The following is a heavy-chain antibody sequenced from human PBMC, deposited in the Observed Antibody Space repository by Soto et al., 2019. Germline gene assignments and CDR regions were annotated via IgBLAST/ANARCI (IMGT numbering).Heavy chain of an antibody. CDR1: GFIVSSNS. V-gene: IGHV3-53*01. CDR3: ARSPWGGPFDY. D-gene: IGHD7-27*01. J-gene: IGHJ4*02. Sequence: EVQRVESGGGLIQPGGSLRLSCTASGFIVSSNSMSWVRQAPGKGLEWVSVIYSGGSTYYGDSVKGRFTISRDNSKNTLYLQMNNLRAEDTAVYHCARSPWGGPFDYWGQGTLVTVSS. CDR2: IYSGGST.